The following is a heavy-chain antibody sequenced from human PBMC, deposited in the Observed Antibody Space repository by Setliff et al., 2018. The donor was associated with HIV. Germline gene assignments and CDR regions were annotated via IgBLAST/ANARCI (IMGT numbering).Heavy chain of an antibody. V-gene: IGHV4-59*05. CDR3: ARVETTVTSRLDY. D-gene: IGHD4-17*01. Sequence: SETLSLTCTVSGGSISPYYWSWIRQPPGKGLEWIGSIYYTEGTYSNPSLTSRLSISLDTSKNQFSLNLHSVTAADTAVYFCARVETTVTSRLDYWGQGTLVTVSS. CDR2: IYYTEGT. J-gene: IGHJ4*02. CDR1: GGSISPYY.